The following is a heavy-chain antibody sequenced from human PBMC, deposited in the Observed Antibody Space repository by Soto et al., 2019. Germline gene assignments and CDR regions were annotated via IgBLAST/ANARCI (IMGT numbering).Heavy chain of an antibody. CDR2: ISSSSSYI. J-gene: IGHJ6*03. D-gene: IGHD2-2*02. CDR1: GFTFSSYS. Sequence: EVQLVESGGGLVKPGGSLRLSCAASGFTFSSYSMNWVRQAPGKGLEWVSSISSSSSYIYYADSVKGRFTISRDNAKNCLYLQMNSLRGEDTAVYYCARDQYCSSTSCYRSYYYYYMDVWGKGTTVTVSS. V-gene: IGHV3-21*01. CDR3: ARDQYCSSTSCYRSYYYYYMDV.